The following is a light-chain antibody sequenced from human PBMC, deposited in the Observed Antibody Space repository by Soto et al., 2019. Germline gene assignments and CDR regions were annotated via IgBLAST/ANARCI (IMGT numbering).Light chain of an antibody. CDR3: QQFSSYPLT. CDR1: QSVSSN. V-gene: IGKV3D-15*01. CDR2: GAS. J-gene: IGKJ4*01. Sequence: EIVMTQSPATLSVSPGERATLSCRASQSVSSNLAWYQQKPGQAPRLLLYGASNRATGIPDRFSGSGSGTDFTLTISRLEPEDFAVYYCQQFSSYPLTFGGGTKGDI.